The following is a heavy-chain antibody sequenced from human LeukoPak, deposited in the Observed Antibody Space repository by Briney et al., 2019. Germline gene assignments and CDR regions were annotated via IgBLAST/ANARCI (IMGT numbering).Heavy chain of an antibody. Sequence: ASVKVSCKASGYTFTGYYMHWVRQALGQGLEWMGWINPNSGGTNYAQKFQGRVTMTRDTSISTAYMELSRPRSDDTAVYYCARAGRYYDSSGYPHWGQGTLVTVSS. CDR3: ARAGRYYDSSGYPH. V-gene: IGHV1-2*02. D-gene: IGHD3-22*01. CDR2: INPNSGGT. J-gene: IGHJ4*02. CDR1: GYTFTGYY.